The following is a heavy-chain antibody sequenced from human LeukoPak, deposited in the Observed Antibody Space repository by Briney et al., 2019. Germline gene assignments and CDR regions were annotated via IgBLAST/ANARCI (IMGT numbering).Heavy chain of an antibody. J-gene: IGHJ4*02. Sequence: GGSLRLSCAASGFTFSSYAMGWLRQAPGKGLEWVSAITASGGNTYYADSVKGRFTISRDNSKNTLYLQVNSLRAEDTTVYYSTKGDWYIYGRYYFDYWGQGTLVTVSS. CDR3: TKGDWYIYGRYYFDY. V-gene: IGHV3-23*01. CDR2: ITASGGNT. CDR1: GFTFSSYA. D-gene: IGHD5-18*01.